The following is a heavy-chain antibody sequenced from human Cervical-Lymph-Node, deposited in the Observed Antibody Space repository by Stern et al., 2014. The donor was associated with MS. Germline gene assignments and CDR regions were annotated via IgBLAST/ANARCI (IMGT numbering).Heavy chain of an antibody. CDR1: GVSVSRGAYF. CDR2: ISYGGST. V-gene: IGHV4-31*01. CDR3: ARGFRFGGRVFYFDL. Sequence: QLQLQESGPGLVKPSQTLSLTCTVSGVSVSRGAYFWSWIRQHPGKGLEWIGYISYGGSTYYSPSLKSLLTISIDTSRNQFSLKLNSVTAADTAVYYCARGFRFGGRVFYFDLWGRGTLVTVSS. J-gene: IGHJ2*01. D-gene: IGHD3-10*01.